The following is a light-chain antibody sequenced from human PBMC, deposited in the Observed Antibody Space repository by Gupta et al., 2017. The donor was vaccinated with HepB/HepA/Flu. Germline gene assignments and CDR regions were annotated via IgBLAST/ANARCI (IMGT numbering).Light chain of an antibody. CDR3: SAWDNSLTARV. CDR1: STKGGKQG. V-gene: IGLV10-54*04. CDR2: KNN. Sequence: QAGLTQPPSVSAGFGPSATLTGTGNSTKGGKQGAAWLQQHQGHPPKLLSYKNNNRPSGIAERFSASRSGNTASLTITGLQPEEEADYYCSAWDNSLTARVFGGGTKLTVL. J-gene: IGLJ3*02.